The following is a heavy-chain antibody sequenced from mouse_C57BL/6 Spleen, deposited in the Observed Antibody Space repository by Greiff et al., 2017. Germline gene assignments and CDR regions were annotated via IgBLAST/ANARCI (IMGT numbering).Heavy chain of an antibody. CDR2: ISYDGSN. J-gene: IGHJ4*01. D-gene: IGHD3-2*02. V-gene: IGHV3-6*01. CDR1: GYSITSGYY. Sequence: EVQLQESGPGLVKPSQSLSLTCSVTGYSITSGYYWNWIRQFPGNKLEWMGYISYDGSNNYNPYLKNRNTITRDTSKNQLFLKLNSGTTDDTATYYCARDGQLRLPNAMDYWGQGTSVTVSS. CDR3: ARDGQLRLPNAMDY.